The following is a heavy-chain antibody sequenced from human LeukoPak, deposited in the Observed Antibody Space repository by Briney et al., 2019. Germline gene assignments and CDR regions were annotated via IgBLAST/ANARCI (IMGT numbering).Heavy chain of an antibody. CDR3: ARHGSSGWSPFDY. V-gene: IGHV4-39*01. D-gene: IGHD6-19*01. J-gene: IGHJ4*02. CDR1: GVSISSSRYD. CDR2: IDDSGST. Sequence: SETLSLTCTVSGVSISSSRYDWGWIRQPPVKGLEWIVSIDDSGSTYYNPSLKSRFTISVDTSKNHFSLKLSSVTAADTAVYYCARHGSSGWSPFDYWGQGTLVTVSS.